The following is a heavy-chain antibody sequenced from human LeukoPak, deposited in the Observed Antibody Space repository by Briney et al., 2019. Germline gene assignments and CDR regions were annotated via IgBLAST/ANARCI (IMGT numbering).Heavy chain of an antibody. CDR2: IQPGDSST. Sequence: GESLKISSRGSGYTFTDYWIDWVRQMPGKGLEWMGSIQPGDSSTRYSPSFQGQVTISADKSINTAYLQWSSLKAADTAMYYCARTTAFDYWGQGTLVTVSS. J-gene: IGHJ4*02. CDR1: GYTFTDYW. CDR3: ARTTAFDY. D-gene: IGHD1-1*01. V-gene: IGHV5-51*01.